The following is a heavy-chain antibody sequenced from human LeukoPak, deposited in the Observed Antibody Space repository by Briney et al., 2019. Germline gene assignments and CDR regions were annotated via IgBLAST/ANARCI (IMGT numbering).Heavy chain of an antibody. Sequence: PGGSLRLSCAVSGFTFSSYWMHWVRQAPGKGLVWVSRINSDGSSTNYADSVKGRFTISRDNAKNTLYLQMNRLRAEDTAVYYCARVRGYNYGYNYWGQGTLVTVSS. CDR2: INSDGSST. J-gene: IGHJ4*02. V-gene: IGHV3-74*01. D-gene: IGHD5-18*01. CDR3: ARVRGYNYGYNY. CDR1: GFTFSSYW.